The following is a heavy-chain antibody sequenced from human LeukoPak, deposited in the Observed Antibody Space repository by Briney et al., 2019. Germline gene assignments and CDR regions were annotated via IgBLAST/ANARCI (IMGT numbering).Heavy chain of an antibody. Sequence: SETLSLTCTVSGGSISSGNYYWGWIRQPPGKGLEWIGSFYYSGSTYYSPSLKGRVTISVDTSKKQFSLKLSSVTAADTAVYYCATRIAAAGNYFDYWGQGTLVTVSS. CDR1: GGSISSGNYY. CDR2: FYYSGST. V-gene: IGHV4-39*01. CDR3: ATRIAAAGNYFDY. D-gene: IGHD6-13*01. J-gene: IGHJ4*02.